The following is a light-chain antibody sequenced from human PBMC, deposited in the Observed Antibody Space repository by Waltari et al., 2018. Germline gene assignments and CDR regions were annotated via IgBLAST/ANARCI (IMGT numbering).Light chain of an antibody. CDR3: QQYYSTPLT. CDR2: WAS. V-gene: IGKV4-1*01. J-gene: IGKJ4*01. Sequence: SLGERATINCKSSQSVLYSSANKSYLNWYQQKPGQPPKLLIYWASTRESGVPDRISGAGSGTDFTLTISSLQSEDVAVYYCQQYYSTPLTFGGGTKVEIK. CDR1: QSVLYSSANKSY.